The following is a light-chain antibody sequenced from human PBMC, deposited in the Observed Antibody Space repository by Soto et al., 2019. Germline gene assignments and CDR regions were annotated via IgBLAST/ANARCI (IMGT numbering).Light chain of an antibody. CDR1: QSISTN. V-gene: IGKV3-15*01. CDR2: HTS. CDR3: QQYSDSPQT. Sequence: DIVMTQSPATLSVSPGERATLSCRASQSISTNLAWYQQKPCHAPRPLLYHTSSRATVIPARFSGSGSGTEFTLTISGMQSEDLAVYYCQQYSDSPQTSGQGTKVAIK. J-gene: IGKJ1*01.